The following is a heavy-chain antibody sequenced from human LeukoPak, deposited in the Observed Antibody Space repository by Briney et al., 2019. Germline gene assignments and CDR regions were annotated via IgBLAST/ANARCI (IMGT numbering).Heavy chain of an antibody. CDR2: IIPILGIA. D-gene: IGHD2-21*01. V-gene: IGHV1-69*02. CDR3: ARLGGGGDEYFQH. CDR1: GGTFSSYT. Sequence: SVKVSCKASGGTFSSYTISWVRQAPGQGLEWMGRIIPILGIANYAQNFQGRVTITADKSTSTAYMELSSLRSEDTAVYYCARLGGGGDEYFQHWGQGTLVTVSS. J-gene: IGHJ1*01.